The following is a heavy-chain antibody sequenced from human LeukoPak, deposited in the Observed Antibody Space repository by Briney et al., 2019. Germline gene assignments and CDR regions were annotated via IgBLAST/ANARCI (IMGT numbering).Heavy chain of an antibody. D-gene: IGHD2-15*01. J-gene: IGHJ5*02. CDR2: INHRGST. CDR1: GGSFSGYY. V-gene: IGHV4-34*01. Sequence: SETLSLTCAVYGGSFSGYYWSWIRQPPGKGLEWIGEINHRGSTNYNPSLKSRVTISVDTSKNQFSLKLSSVTAADTAVYYCARGVHIVVVVAATRNWFDPWGQGTLVTVSS. CDR3: ARGVHIVVVVAATRNWFDP.